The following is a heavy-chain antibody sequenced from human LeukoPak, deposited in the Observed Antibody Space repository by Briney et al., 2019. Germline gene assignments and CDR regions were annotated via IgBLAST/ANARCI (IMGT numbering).Heavy chain of an antibody. D-gene: IGHD5-18*01. V-gene: IGHV4-4*02. CDR3: ARDRGYSYGLFDY. J-gene: IGHJ4*02. CDR2: IFHGGNT. CDR1: GDSIGSNNW. Sequence: SETLSLTCAVSGDSIGSNNWWNWVRQPPGKGLEWIGEIFHGGNTNYNPSLESRVTISVDTSKNQFSLNLISVTAADTAVYYCARDRGYSYGLFDYWGQGTLVTVSS.